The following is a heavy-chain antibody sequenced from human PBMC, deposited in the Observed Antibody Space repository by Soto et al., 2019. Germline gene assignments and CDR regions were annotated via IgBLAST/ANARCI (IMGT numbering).Heavy chain of an antibody. CDR3: ARDKGVSSSSWFGGWFDP. CDR1: GYTFTSYG. J-gene: IGHJ5*02. CDR2: ISAYNGNT. D-gene: IGHD6-13*01. Sequence: EASVKVSCKASGYTFTSYGISWVRQAPGQGLEWMGWISAYNGNTNYAQKLQGRVTMTTDTSTSTAYMELRSLRSDDTAVYYCARDKGVSSSSWFGGWFDPWGQGTLVTVSS. V-gene: IGHV1-18*01.